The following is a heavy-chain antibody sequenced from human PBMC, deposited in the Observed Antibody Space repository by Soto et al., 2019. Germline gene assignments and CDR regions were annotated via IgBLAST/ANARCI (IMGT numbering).Heavy chain of an antibody. CDR1: GGTFSSYT. Sequence: QVQLVQSGAEVKKPGSSVKVSCKASGGTFSSYTISWVRQAPGQGLEWMGRIIPILGIANYAQKFQGRVTITADKSTSTAYMELSSLRSEDTAVYYCAIVDPRAAACTYYGMDVWGQGTTVTVSS. V-gene: IGHV1-69*02. D-gene: IGHD6-13*01. J-gene: IGHJ6*02. CDR3: AIVDPRAAACTYYGMDV. CDR2: IIPILGIA.